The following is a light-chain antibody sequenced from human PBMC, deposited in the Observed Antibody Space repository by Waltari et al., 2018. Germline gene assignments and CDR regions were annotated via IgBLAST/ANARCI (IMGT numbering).Light chain of an antibody. V-gene: IGKV3-20*01. J-gene: IGKJ1*01. Sequence: EIVLTQSPGTLSLSPGERAPLSCRASQSVSSSYLAWYQQKPGQAPRLLIYGASSRATGIPDRFSGSGSGTDFTLTISRLEPEDFAVYYCQQYGSSPPGTFGQGTKVEIK. CDR3: QQYGSSPPGT. CDR2: GAS. CDR1: QSVSSSY.